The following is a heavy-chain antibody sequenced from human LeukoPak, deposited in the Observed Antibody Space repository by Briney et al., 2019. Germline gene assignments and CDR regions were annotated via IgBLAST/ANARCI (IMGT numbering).Heavy chain of an antibody. D-gene: IGHD3-9*01. CDR1: GYTFTSNY. V-gene: IGHV1-46*01. CDR2: ISPSGGST. Sequence: GASVKVSCKAFGYTFTSNYMHWVRQAPGQGPEWMGVISPSGGSTTYAQKFQGRVTLTRDMSTSTDYLELSSLRSEDTAVYYCARGSRDELRYFDWLPPLFFYYYMDVWGKGTTVTVSS. J-gene: IGHJ6*03. CDR3: ARGSRDELRYFDWLPPLFFYYYMDV.